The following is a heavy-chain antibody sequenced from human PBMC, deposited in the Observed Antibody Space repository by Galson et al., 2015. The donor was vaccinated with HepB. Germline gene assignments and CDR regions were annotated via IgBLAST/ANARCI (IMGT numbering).Heavy chain of an antibody. CDR1: GFPFSSYA. J-gene: IGHJ4*02. CDR2: IRGSGGST. Sequence: SLRFSCAASGFPFSSYAMSWCRQAPGKGLEWVSAIRGSGGSTYYADSVKGRFTISRDNSKNTLYLQMNSLRAEDTAVYYCAKRKGYCSGGSCPHNDYWGQGTLVTVSS. D-gene: IGHD2-15*01. CDR3: AKRKGYCSGGSCPHNDY. V-gene: IGHV3-23*01.